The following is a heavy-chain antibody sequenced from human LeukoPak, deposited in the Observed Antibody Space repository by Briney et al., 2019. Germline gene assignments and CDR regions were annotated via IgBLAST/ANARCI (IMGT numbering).Heavy chain of an antibody. CDR2: IYYSGST. J-gene: IGHJ4*02. D-gene: IGHD3-3*01. CDR3: ARGSYDFWSGYYTLDY. Sequence: SETLSLTCTVSGGSISSYYWSWIRQPPGKGLEWIGYIYYSGSTNYNPSLKSGVTISADTSKNQFSLKLSSVTAADTAVYYCARGSYDFWSGYYTLDYWGQGTLITVSS. CDR1: GGSISSYY. V-gene: IGHV4-59*01.